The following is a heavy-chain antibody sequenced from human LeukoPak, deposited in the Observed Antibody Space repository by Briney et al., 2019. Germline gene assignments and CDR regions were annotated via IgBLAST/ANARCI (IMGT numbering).Heavy chain of an antibody. CDR2: ISSSSSYI. Sequence: KPGGSLRLSCAASGFTFSSYSMNWVRQAPGKGLEWVSSISSSSSYIYYADSVKGRFTISRDNAKNSLYLQMNSLRAEDTAVYYCARGNTAYSYGLLDYWGQGTLVTVSS. J-gene: IGHJ4*02. V-gene: IGHV3-21*01. CDR3: ARGNTAYSYGLLDY. D-gene: IGHD5-18*01. CDR1: GFTFSSYS.